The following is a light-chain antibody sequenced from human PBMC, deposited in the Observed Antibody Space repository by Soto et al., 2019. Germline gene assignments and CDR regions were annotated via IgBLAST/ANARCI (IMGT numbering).Light chain of an antibody. V-gene: IGLV2-14*01. Sequence: QSVLTQPASVSGSPGQSITISCTGTSSDVGGYNYVSLYQQHPGKAPKLMIYEVSNRPSGVSNRFSGSKSGNTASLTISGLQAEDEADYYCSSYTSSSTYVLGTGTKVTVL. CDR2: EVS. CDR3: SSYTSSSTYV. J-gene: IGLJ1*01. CDR1: SSDVGGYNY.